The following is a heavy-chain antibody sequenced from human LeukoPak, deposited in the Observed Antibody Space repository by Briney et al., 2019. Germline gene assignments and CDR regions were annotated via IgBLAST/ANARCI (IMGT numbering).Heavy chain of an antibody. Sequence: PGGSLRLSCAASGFTFSNAWMSWVRQAPGKGVEWVGRIKSKTDGGTTDYAAHVKGRFTISRDDSKNTLYLQMNSLKTEDTAVYYCTTDMYYDFWSGYSHDAFDIWGQGTMVTVSS. V-gene: IGHV3-15*01. J-gene: IGHJ3*02. D-gene: IGHD3-3*01. CDR1: GFTFSNAW. CDR2: IKSKTDGGTT. CDR3: TTDMYYDFWSGYSHDAFDI.